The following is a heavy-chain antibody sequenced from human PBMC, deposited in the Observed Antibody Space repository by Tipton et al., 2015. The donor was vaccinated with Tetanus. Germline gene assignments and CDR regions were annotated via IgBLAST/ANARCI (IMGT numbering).Heavy chain of an antibody. J-gene: IGHJ6*02. CDR3: AKDMKAADGGYYGRDV. Sequence: SLRLSCAASGFTFDDYAMHWVRQAPGKGLEWVSGISWNSGSIGYADSVKGRFTISRDNAKNSLYLQMNSLRAEDTALYYCAKDMKAADGGYYGRDVWGQGTTVTVSS. CDR2: ISWNSGSI. D-gene: IGHD6-13*01. V-gene: IGHV3-9*01. CDR1: GFTFDDYA.